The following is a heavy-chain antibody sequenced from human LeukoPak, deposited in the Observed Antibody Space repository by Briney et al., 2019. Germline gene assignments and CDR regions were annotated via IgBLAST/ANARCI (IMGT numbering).Heavy chain of an antibody. V-gene: IGHV3-23*01. J-gene: IGHJ5*02. CDR1: GFTVGSNY. D-gene: IGHD6-13*01. CDR3: AKDRAAAKPNWFDP. CDR2: ISGSGGST. Sequence: PGGSLRLSCAASGFTVGSNYVSWVRQAPGKGLEWVSAISGSGGSTYYADSVKGRFTISRDNSKNTLYLQMNSLRAEDTAVYYCAKDRAAAKPNWFDPWGQGTLATVSS.